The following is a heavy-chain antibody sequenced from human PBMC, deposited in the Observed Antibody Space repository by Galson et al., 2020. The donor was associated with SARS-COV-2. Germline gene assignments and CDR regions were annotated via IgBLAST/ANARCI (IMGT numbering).Heavy chain of an antibody. CDR3: ARPINHDSRGWFDP. D-gene: IGHD4-4*01. Sequence: GGSLRLSCAASGFTFSSYGMHWVRQAPGKGLEWVAVISYDGSNSYHADSVKGRFTISKDNSKNTLYLQMNNLRAEDTAVYYCARPINHDSRGWFDPWGQGTLVTVSS. V-gene: IGHV3-30-3*01. J-gene: IGHJ5*02. CDR1: GFTFSSYG. CDR2: ISYDGSNS.